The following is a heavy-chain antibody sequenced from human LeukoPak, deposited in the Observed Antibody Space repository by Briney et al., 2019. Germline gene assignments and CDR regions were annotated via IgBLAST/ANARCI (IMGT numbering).Heavy chain of an antibody. CDR2: ISSSSSYI. Sequence: PGGSLRLSCAASGFTFSSYSMNWVRQAPGKGLEWVSSISSSSSYIYYADSVKGRFTISRDNAKNSLYLQMNSLRAEGTAVYYCASHHLYSSSSSLDYWGQGTLVTVSS. J-gene: IGHJ4*02. CDR3: ASHHLYSSSSSLDY. CDR1: GFTFSSYS. D-gene: IGHD6-13*01. V-gene: IGHV3-21*01.